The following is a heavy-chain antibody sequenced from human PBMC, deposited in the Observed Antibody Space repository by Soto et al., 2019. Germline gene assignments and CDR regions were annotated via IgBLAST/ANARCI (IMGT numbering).Heavy chain of an antibody. Sequence: AISGSGGSTYYADSVRGRFTISRDNSKNTLYLQMNSLRAEDTAVYYCARGLRSWVLRAFDFWGQGSMVTVSS. D-gene: IGHD6-6*01. CDR3: ARGLRSWVLRAFDF. V-gene: IGHV3-23*01. CDR2: ISGSGGST. J-gene: IGHJ3*01.